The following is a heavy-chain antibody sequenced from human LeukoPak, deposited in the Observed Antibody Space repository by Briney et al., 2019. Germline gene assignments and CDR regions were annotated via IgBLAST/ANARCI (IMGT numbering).Heavy chain of an antibody. J-gene: IGHJ4*01. D-gene: IGHD6-6*01. CDR3: ARTAARRFAY. V-gene: IGHV1-46*01. CDR1: GYTFPSYF. Sequence: ASVKVSCKASGYTFPSYFMHWVRQAPGQGLEWMGIINPTGGSTTYAQKFQGRVTMTRDTSTSTVYMELSSLRSDDTAVYYCARTAARRFAYWGHGTLVTVAS. CDR2: INPTGGST.